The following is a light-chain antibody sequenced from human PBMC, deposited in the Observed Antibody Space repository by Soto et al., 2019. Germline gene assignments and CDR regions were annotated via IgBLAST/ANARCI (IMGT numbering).Light chain of an antibody. Sequence: EIVLTQFPATLSLSPGERATLSCRASQTISSYLAWYQQTPGQAPRLLIYDASYRATGIPARFSGSGSGTDFTLTISSLEPEDFVDYYCLQRGNMPGTFGLGTKLEI. J-gene: IGKJ2*01. CDR3: LQRGNMPGT. CDR1: QTISSY. CDR2: DAS. V-gene: IGKV3-11*01.